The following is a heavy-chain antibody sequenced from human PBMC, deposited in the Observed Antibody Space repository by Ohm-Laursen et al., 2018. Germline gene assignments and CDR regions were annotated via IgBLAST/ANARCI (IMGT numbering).Heavy chain of an antibody. V-gene: IGHV3-9*01. J-gene: IGHJ3*02. Sequence: SLRLSCAASGFTFDDYAMHWVRQAPGKGLEWVSGISWNSGSIGYADFVKGRFTISRDNAKNSLYLQMNSLRAEDTAVYYCARVVGDYYAFDIWGQGTMVTVSS. CDR2: ISWNSGSI. CDR3: ARVVGDYYAFDI. CDR1: GFTFDDYA. D-gene: IGHD4-17*01.